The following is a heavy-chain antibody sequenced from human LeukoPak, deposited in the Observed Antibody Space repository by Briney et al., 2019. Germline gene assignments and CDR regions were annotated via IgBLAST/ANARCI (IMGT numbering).Heavy chain of an antibody. D-gene: IGHD6-13*01. CDR2: ISSDGSNK. J-gene: IGHJ6*03. CDR3: AKDRVATERYYMDV. Sequence: GGSLRLSCAASGFTFSSYVMQWVRQVPGKGLEWVAVISSDGSNKYYTDSVKGRFTISRDNSKNTLYLQMNSLRAEDTAVYYCAKDRVATERYYMDVWGKGTTVTISS. V-gene: IGHV3-30*04. CDR1: GFTFSSYV.